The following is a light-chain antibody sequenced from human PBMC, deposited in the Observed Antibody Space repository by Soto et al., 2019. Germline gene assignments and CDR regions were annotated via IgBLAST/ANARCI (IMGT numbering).Light chain of an antibody. V-gene: IGLV1-44*01. CDR2: NNN. Sequence: QSVLTQPPSASWTPGQGVPISCSGITSNIGSNTVNWYQQLPGTAPKLLSYNNNQRPSGVPDRFSGSKSGTSASLAIGGLQSEDEAEYYCAAWDESINGYVFGPGTNVTVL. CDR3: AAWDESINGYV. J-gene: IGLJ1*01. CDR1: TSNIGSNT.